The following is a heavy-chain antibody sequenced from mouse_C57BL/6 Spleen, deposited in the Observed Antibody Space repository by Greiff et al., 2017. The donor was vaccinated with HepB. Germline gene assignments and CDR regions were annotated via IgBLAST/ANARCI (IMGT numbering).Heavy chain of an antibody. CDR2: IYPRSGNT. J-gene: IGHJ4*01. CDR3: ARRGGPFLYAMDY. D-gene: IGHD1-1*02. V-gene: IGHV1-81*01. Sequence: QVHVKQSGAELARPGASVKLSCKASGYTFTSFGISWVKQRTGQGLEWIGEIYPRSGNTYYNEKFKGKATLTADKSSSTAYMELRSLTSEDSAVYFCARRGGPFLYAMDYWGQGTSVTVSS. CDR1: GYTFTSFG.